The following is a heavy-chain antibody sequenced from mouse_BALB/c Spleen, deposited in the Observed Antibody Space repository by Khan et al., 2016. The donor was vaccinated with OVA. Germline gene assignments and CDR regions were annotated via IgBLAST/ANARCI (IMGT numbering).Heavy chain of an antibody. CDR3: ASSYDGAWFAY. D-gene: IGHD1-1*01. Sequence: QVQLKESGPELVKPGAAVKMSCKASGYTFTDYVISWVKQRTGQGPEWIGEIYPGSGSTYYNEKFKGKATLTADKSSNTAYMQLSSLTSEDSAVYFCASSYDGAWFAYWGQGTLVTVSA. CDR2: IYPGSGST. V-gene: IGHV1-77*01. CDR1: GYTFTDYV. J-gene: IGHJ3*01.